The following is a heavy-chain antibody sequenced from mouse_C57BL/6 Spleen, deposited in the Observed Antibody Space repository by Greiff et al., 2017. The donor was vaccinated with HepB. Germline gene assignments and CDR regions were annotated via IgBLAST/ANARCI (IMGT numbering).Heavy chain of an antibody. V-gene: IGHV1-18*01. CDR2: INPNNGGT. Sequence: EVQLQQSGPELVKPGASVKIPCKASGYTFTDYNMDWVKQSHGKSLEWIGDINPNNGGTIYNQKFKGKATLTVDKSSSTAYMELRSLTSEDTAVYYCARFYDGYDYFDYWGQGTTLTVSS. J-gene: IGHJ2*01. CDR3: ARFYDGYDYFDY. CDR1: GYTFTDYN. D-gene: IGHD2-3*01.